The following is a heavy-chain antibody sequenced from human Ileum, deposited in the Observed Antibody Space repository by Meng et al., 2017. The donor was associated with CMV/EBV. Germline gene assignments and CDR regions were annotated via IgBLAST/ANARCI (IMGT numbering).Heavy chain of an antibody. CDR1: GCTLSTYA. CDR2: IRGDGT. V-gene: IGHV3-23*01. D-gene: IGHD3-10*01. Sequence: SGCTLSTYAMTWVRQAPGEGVEWVSVIRGDGTYYADSVKGRFTISRDNSKNTLYLQMNSLRAEDTAVYYCAKDKYYSDSGSKLGGDCWGQGTLVTVSS. J-gene: IGHJ4*02. CDR3: AKDKYYSDSGSKLGGDC.